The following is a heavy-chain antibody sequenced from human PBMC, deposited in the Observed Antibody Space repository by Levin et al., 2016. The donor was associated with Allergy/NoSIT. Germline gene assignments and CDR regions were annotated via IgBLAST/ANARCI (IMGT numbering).Heavy chain of an antibody. CDR1: GFTFSSYG. J-gene: IGHJ6*03. CDR3: AKSGGSGSYQSHYYYYMDV. Sequence: GESLKISCAASGFTFSSYGMHWVRQAPGKGLEWVAVISYDGSNKYYADSVKGRFTISRDNSKNTLYLQMNSLRAEDTAVYYCAKSGGSGSYQSHYYYYMDVWGKGTTVTVSS. CDR2: ISYDGSNK. V-gene: IGHV3-30*18. D-gene: IGHD3-10*01.